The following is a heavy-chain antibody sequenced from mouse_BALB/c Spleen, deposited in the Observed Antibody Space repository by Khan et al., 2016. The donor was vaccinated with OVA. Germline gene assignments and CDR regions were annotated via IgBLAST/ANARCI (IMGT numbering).Heavy chain of an antibody. CDR2: ISYSGLT. Sequence: EVQLQESGPGLVKPSQSLSLTCTVTGYSITSNYAWNWIRQFPGNKLEWMGYISYSGLTSYNPSLKSRISITRDTSKNQFFLQLNSVTTEDTATYYCARGNYYGYTMDYWGQGTSVPVSS. CDR3: ARGNYYGYTMDY. CDR1: GYSITSNYA. J-gene: IGHJ4*01. D-gene: IGHD1-1*01. V-gene: IGHV3-2*02.